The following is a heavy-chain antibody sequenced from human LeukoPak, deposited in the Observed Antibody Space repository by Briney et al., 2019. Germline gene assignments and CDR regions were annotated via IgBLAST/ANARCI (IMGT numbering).Heavy chain of an antibody. CDR2: INPNSGGT. Sequence: ASVKVSCKASGYTFTGYYMHWVRQAPGQGLEWMGWINPNSGGTNYAQKFQGRVTITADKSTSTAYMELSSLRSEDTAVYYCARARGQAYCGGDCYSPYYYYYMDVWGKGTTVTVSS. CDR1: GYTFTGYY. CDR3: ARARGQAYCGGDCYSPYYYYYMDV. V-gene: IGHV1-2*02. D-gene: IGHD2-21*02. J-gene: IGHJ6*03.